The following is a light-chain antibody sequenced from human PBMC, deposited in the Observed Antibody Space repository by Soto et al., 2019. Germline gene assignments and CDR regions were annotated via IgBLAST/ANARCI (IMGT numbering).Light chain of an antibody. CDR1: QSVSGW. CDR3: QQYSDYWT. J-gene: IGKJ1*01. CDR2: KAS. Sequence: DIQMTQSPSTLSASVGDRVTITCRTSQSVSGWMAWYQKKPGKAPNLLIYKASTLERGVPSRFSGRRSGTEFTLTISSLQPDDSATYYCQQYSDYWTFGQGTKVEV. V-gene: IGKV1-5*03.